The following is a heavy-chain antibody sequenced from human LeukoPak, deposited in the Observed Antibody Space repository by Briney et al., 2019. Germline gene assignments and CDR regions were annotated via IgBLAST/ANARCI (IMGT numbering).Heavy chain of an antibody. V-gene: IGHV1-2*06. Sequence: ASVKVSRKASGYTFTGYYMHWVRQAPGQGLEWMGRINPNRGGTNYAQKFQGRVTMTRDTSISTAYMELSRLRSDDTAVYYCARQPSRNLRLLNYWGQGTLVTVSS. D-gene: IGHD5-12*01. CDR2: INPNRGGT. CDR1: GYTFTGYY. CDR3: ARQPSRNLRLLNY. J-gene: IGHJ4*02.